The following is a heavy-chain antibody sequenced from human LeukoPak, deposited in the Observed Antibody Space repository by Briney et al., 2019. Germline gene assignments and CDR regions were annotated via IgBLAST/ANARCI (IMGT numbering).Heavy chain of an antibody. J-gene: IGHJ4*02. Sequence: SETLSLTCAVSGYSISSDYYWGWIRQPPGKGLEWIGSIYHGGSTYYSPSLKSRVTISLDTSKNQFSLKLYSVTAADTAVYYCARGDYGDYGRGFDYWGQGTLVTVSS. CDR1: GYSISSDYY. CDR2: IYHGGST. D-gene: IGHD4-17*01. CDR3: ARGDYGDYGRGFDY. V-gene: IGHV4-38-2*01.